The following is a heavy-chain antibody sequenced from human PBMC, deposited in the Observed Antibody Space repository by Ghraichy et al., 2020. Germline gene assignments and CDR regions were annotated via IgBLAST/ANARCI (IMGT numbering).Heavy chain of an antibody. D-gene: IGHD2-2*01. CDR3: ARQFVPAAVGYYYYGMDV. J-gene: IGHJ6*02. Sequence: SETLSLTCTVSGGSISSSSYYWGWIRQPPGKGLEWIGSIYYSGSTYYNPSLKSRVTISVDTSKNQFSLKLSSVTAADTAVYYCARQFVPAAVGYYYYGMDVWGQGTTVTVSS. CDR1: GGSISSSSYY. V-gene: IGHV4-39*01. CDR2: IYYSGST.